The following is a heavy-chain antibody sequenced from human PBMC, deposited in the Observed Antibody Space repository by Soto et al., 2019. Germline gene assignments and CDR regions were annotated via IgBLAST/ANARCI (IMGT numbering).Heavy chain of an antibody. V-gene: IGHV3-30*03. CDR2: ISYDGSNK. CDR1: GFTFSSYG. Sequence: GGSLRLSCAASGFTFSSYGMHWVRQAPGKGLEWVAVISYDGSNKYYADSVKGRFTISRDNSKNTLYLQMNSLRAEDTAVYYCARDGDYYDSSGYYGAFDIWGQGTMVTVSS. D-gene: IGHD3-22*01. CDR3: ARDGDYYDSSGYYGAFDI. J-gene: IGHJ3*02.